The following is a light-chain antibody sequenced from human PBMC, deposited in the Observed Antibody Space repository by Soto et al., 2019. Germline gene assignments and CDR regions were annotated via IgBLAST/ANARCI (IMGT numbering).Light chain of an antibody. J-gene: IGKJ2*01. V-gene: IGKV1-33*01. CDR3: QQYDNLPSYT. Sequence: DIQMTQSPSSLSASVGDRVTITCQASQDISNYLNCYQQKPGKAPKLLIYDASKLETGVPSRFSGSGSGTDFTFTISSLQPEDIATYYCQQYDNLPSYTFGQGTKLEIK. CDR1: QDISNY. CDR2: DAS.